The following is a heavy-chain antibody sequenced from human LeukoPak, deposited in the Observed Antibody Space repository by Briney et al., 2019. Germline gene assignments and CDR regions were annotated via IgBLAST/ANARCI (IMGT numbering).Heavy chain of an antibody. CDR1: GFTVSSYG. V-gene: IGHV3-23*01. CDR3: AKDRRAGSYDY. J-gene: IGHJ4*02. CDR2: ISGSGSSS. Sequence: PGGSPRLSCVASGFTVSSYGMSWVRQAPGKGLEWVSSISGSGSSSYYADSVKGRFTISRDNSKNTLYLQMNSLRAEDTAVYYCAKDRRAGSYDYWGQGTLVTVSS. D-gene: IGHD3-10*01.